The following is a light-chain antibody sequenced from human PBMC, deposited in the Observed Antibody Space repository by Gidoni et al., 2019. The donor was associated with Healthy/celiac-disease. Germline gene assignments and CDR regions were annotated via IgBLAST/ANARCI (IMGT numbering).Light chain of an antibody. CDR2: DAS. CDR3: QQYDNLPPLT. J-gene: IGKJ4*01. CDR1: QDISNY. Sequence: EIQMTQSPSSLSASVGDRVTITCQASQDISNYLNWYQQKPGKPPKRLIYDASQLETGVPSRFSGSGSGTDFTFTISSLQPEDIATYDCQQYDNLPPLTFGGGTKVEIK. V-gene: IGKV1-33*01.